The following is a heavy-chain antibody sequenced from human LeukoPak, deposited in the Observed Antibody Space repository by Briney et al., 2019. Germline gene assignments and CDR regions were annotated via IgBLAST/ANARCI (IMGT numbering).Heavy chain of an antibody. Sequence: SVKVSCKASGGTFSSYAISWVRQAPGQGLEWMGRIIPILGIANYAQKFQGRVTITADKSTSTAYMELSSLRSEDTAVYYCARDYSAPGRILLGCCSGGSCYGGAFWFDPWGQGTLVTVSS. CDR3: ARDYSAPGRILLGCCSGGSCYGGAFWFDP. D-gene: IGHD2-15*01. CDR2: IIPILGIA. CDR1: GGTFSSYA. V-gene: IGHV1-69*04. J-gene: IGHJ5*02.